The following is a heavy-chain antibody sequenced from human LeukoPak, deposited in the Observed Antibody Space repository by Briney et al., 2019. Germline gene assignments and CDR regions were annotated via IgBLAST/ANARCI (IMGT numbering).Heavy chain of an antibody. CDR3: AKDRPTVTRLYDAFDI. CDR2: ISGSGGST. V-gene: IGHV3-23*01. CDR1: GFTFSSYA. Sequence: PGGSLRLSCAASGFTFSSYAMSWVRQAPGKGLEWVSAISGSGGSTHYADSVKGRFTISRDNSKNTLYLQMNSLRAEDTAVYYCAKDRPTVTRLYDAFDIWGQGTMVTVSS. J-gene: IGHJ3*02. D-gene: IGHD4-17*01.